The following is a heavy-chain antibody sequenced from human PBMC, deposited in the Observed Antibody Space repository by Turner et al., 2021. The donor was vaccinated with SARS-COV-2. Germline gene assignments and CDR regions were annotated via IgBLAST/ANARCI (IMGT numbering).Heavy chain of an antibody. CDR1: GLTVSSNY. CDR3: ARDLGPYGMDV. Sequence: EVQLVESGGGLVQPGGSLRLSCAASGLTVSSNYMGWVRQAPGKGLESVSVIYIGGSTFYADSVKGRFTISRHKSKNTLYLQMNSLRAEDTAVYYCARDLGPYGMDVWGQGTTVTVSS. CDR2: IYIGGST. V-gene: IGHV3-53*04. J-gene: IGHJ6*02.